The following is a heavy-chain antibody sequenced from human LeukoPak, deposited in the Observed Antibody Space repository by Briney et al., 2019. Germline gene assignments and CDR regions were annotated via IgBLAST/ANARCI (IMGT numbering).Heavy chain of an antibody. CDR1: GGSISSYY. CDR2: IYYSGNT. Sequence: PSETLSLTCTVSGGSISSYYWSWIRQPPGKGLEWIGYIYYSGNTNYNPSLKSRVTISVDTSKNQFSLKLSSVTAADTAVYYCARLGSGWYSIFDYWGQGTLVTVSS. D-gene: IGHD6-19*01. V-gene: IGHV4-59*08. J-gene: IGHJ4*02. CDR3: ARLGSGWYSIFDY.